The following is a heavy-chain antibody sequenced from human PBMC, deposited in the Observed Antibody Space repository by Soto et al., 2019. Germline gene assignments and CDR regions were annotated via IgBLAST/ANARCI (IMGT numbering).Heavy chain of an antibody. CDR1: GFTFSSYA. V-gene: IGHV3-23*01. J-gene: IGHJ4*02. CDR2: ISGYGGST. D-gene: IGHD4-17*01. Sequence: EVQLLESGGGLVQHGGSLRLSCAASGFTFSSYAMSWVRQAPGKGLEWVSAISGYGGSTYYAESVKGRFTISRDNSKNTLYLQMNSLRAEDTAVYYCAKDPPYGDYVFDYWGQGTLVTVSS. CDR3: AKDPPYGDYVFDY.